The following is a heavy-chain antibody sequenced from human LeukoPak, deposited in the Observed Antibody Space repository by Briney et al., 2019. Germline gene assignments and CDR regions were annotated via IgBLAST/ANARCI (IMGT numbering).Heavy chain of an antibody. Sequence: PGGSLRLSCAASGFDFNTYGMHWVRQAPGKGLEWEALIWYDGTITYYADSVKGRFTISRDNSKNTLYLQLTSLRAEDTAIYYCAKVSVQYSSSSDAFDYWGRGTPVTVSS. D-gene: IGHD6-6*01. CDR3: AKVSVQYSSSSDAFDY. J-gene: IGHJ4*02. CDR2: IWYDGTIT. V-gene: IGHV3-33*03. CDR1: GFDFNTYG.